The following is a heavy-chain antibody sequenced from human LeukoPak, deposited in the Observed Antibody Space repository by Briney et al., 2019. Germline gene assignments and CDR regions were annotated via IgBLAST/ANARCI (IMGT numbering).Heavy chain of an antibody. Sequence: SVKVSCKASGGTFSSYANSWVRQAPGQGLEWMGGRIPIFDTTNYAQKFQGRVIFTTDESSNTAYMELASLRSEDTAVYYCARVPQWEMMYNYFDPWGQGTLVTVSS. J-gene: IGHJ5*02. D-gene: IGHD5-24*01. CDR2: RIPIFDTT. V-gene: IGHV1-69*05. CDR3: ARVPQWEMMYNYFDP. CDR1: GGTFSSYA.